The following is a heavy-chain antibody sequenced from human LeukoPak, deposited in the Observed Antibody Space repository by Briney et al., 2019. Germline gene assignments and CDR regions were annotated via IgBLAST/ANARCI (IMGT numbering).Heavy chain of an antibody. CDR3: AKGKVAGTGTEYYYYYYMDV. J-gene: IGHJ6*03. D-gene: IGHD6-19*01. V-gene: IGHV3-30*02. CDR1: GFTFSTYS. Sequence: GGSLRLSCAASGFTFSTYSMNWVRQAPGRGLEWVAVIWYGGSNKYYADSVKGRFTISRDNSKNTLYLQMNSLRAEDTAVYYCAKGKVAGTGTEYYYYYYMDVWGKGTTVTVSS. CDR2: IWYGGSNK.